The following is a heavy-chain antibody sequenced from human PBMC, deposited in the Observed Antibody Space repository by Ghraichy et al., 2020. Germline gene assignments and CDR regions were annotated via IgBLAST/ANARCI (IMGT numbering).Heavy chain of an antibody. CDR3: AKGCSTTCYGASY. J-gene: IGHJ4*02. D-gene: IGHD2-2*01. CDR1: GFTFSSDS. CDR2: ISGSGDFT. V-gene: IGHV3-23*01. Sequence: GGSLRLSCAASGFTFSSDSMNWVRQAPGKGLEWVSAISGSGDFTYYADSVKGRFTISRDNSKSTLYLQMNSLRADDTAVYYCAKGCSTTCYGASYWGQGTLVTVSS.